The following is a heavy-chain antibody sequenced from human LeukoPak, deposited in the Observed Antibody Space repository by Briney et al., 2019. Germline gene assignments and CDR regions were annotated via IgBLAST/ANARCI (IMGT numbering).Heavy chain of an antibody. J-gene: IGHJ2*01. D-gene: IGHD6-19*01. CDR1: GGSFSGYY. V-gene: IGHV4-4*07. Sequence: SETLSLTCAVYGGSFSGYYWSWIRQPPGKGLEWIGRIYTSGSTNYNPSLKSRVTMSVDTSKNQFSLKLSSVTAADTAVYYCARDLGIAVVGGWYFDLWGRGTLVTVSS. CDR2: IYTSGST. CDR3: ARDLGIAVVGGWYFDL.